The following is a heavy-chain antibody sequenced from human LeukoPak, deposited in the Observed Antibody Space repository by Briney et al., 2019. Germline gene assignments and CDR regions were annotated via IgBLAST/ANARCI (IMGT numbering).Heavy chain of an antibody. D-gene: IGHD3-22*01. J-gene: IGHJ4*02. Sequence: GGSLRLSCAASGFTFRNYALTWVRQAPGRGLEWVSSISGTGTYYADSVKGRFSVSRDNYRNTLYLQMNSLRAEDTAVYYCARGGYYDSSGYYYYWGQGTLVTVSS. CDR1: GFTFRNYA. V-gene: IGHV3-23*01. CDR2: ISGTGT. CDR3: ARGGYYDSSGYYYY.